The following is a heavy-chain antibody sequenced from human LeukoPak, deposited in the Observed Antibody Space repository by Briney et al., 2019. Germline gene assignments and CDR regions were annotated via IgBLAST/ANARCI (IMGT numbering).Heavy chain of an antibody. CDR2: THYSGST. V-gene: IGHV4-59*12. Sequence: PSETLSLTCTVSGGSLSSYYWSWLRQPPGKGLEYIGYTHYSGSTNYNPSLKSRVTISVDKSKNQFSLKLSSVTAADTAVYYCARDGRGLGFYYYYMDVWGKGTTVTVSS. CDR3: ARDGRGLGFYYYYMDV. J-gene: IGHJ6*03. CDR1: GGSLSSYY.